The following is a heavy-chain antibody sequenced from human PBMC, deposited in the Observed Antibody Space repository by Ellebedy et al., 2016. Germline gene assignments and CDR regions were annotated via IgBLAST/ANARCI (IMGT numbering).Heavy chain of an antibody. CDR1: GFTVNRFG. Sequence: GGSLRLXXAASGFTVNRFGIHWVRQAPGKGLEWVAVISNDGSEKFYGDSVKGRFTISRDNSKNTFFLQKNSLRAEDTAMYYCATKRYGASEIWGQGTKVTVSS. CDR3: ATKRYGASEI. CDR2: ISNDGSEK. J-gene: IGHJ3*02. D-gene: IGHD4-17*01. V-gene: IGHV3-30*03.